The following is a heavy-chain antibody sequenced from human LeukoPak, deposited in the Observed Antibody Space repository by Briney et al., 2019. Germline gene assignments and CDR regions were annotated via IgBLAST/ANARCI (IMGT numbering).Heavy chain of an antibody. CDR2: ISGVGDST. CDR3: ARGRAGIAAAGFDY. D-gene: IGHD6-13*01. CDR1: GFTFSNYA. Sequence: GGSLRLSCAASGFTFSNYAMNWVRQAPGKGLEWVSTISGVGDSTYYAESVKGRFTMSRDNSKNTVYLQMNSLRVEDTAVYFCARGRAGIAAAGFDYWGQGTLVTVSS. V-gene: IGHV3-23*01. J-gene: IGHJ4*02.